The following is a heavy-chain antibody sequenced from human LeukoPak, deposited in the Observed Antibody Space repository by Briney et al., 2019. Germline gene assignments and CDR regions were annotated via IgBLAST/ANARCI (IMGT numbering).Heavy chain of an antibody. Sequence: ASVKVSCKASGYTFTGYYMHWVRQAPGQGLEWMGWINPNSGGTNYAQKFQGRVTMTRDTSISTAYMELSRLRSDDTAVYYCASVSGWPTPENAFDIWGQGTMVTVSS. CDR2: INPNSGGT. J-gene: IGHJ3*02. V-gene: IGHV1-2*02. D-gene: IGHD6-19*01. CDR3: ASVSGWPTPENAFDI. CDR1: GYTFTGYY.